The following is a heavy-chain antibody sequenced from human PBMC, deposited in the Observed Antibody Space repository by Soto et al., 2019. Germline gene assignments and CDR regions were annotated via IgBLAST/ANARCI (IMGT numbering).Heavy chain of an antibody. CDR3: ARSPNYYYYCFDV. J-gene: IGHJ6*02. CDR2: IYYSGST. CDR1: GGSGSRGDYF. Sequence: SSETLSLTCTVSGGSGSRGDYFWSWLRQSPGKRLEWIAYIYYSGSTNYNPSLKSRATISVDTSKSQLSLSLTSMTAADAALYYCARSPNYYYYCFDVWGQVTSVTVSS. V-gene: IGHV4-61*08. D-gene: IGHD3-10*01.